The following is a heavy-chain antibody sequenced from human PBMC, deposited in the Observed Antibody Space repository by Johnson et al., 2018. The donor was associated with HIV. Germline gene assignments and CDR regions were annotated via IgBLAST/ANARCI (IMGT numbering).Heavy chain of an antibody. CDR2: INWNGGRT. D-gene: IGHD6-6*01. V-gene: IGHV3-20*01. Sequence: VQLVESGGGVVRPGGSLRLSCAASGFTFDDYGMSWVQAPGKGLEWVSGINWNGGRTGYADSVKGRFTISRDNAKNSLYLQMNSLRAEDPAVDDCAKAVAARPQGNDGAFDIWGQGTMVTVSS. CDR3: AKAVAARPQGNDGAFDI. CDR1: GFTFDDYG. J-gene: IGHJ3*02.